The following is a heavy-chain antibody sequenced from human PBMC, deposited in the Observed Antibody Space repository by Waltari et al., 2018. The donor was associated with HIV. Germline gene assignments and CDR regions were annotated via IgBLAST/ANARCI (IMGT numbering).Heavy chain of an antibody. CDR3: HRPWDSDHWGSDN. Sequence: QEQLVQSGTEVKKPGASVRVPCKASGCTFIGYYIHWVRQAPGQGLEWMGWLNPKSGATNYAQRFRGRVTFTRDTSVNTAYLDLTGLRIDDTATYFCHRPWDSDHWGSDNWGQGTLVIVSS. D-gene: IGHD3-16*01. CDR2: LNPKSGAT. V-gene: IGHV1-2*02. CDR1: GCTFIGYY. J-gene: IGHJ4*01.